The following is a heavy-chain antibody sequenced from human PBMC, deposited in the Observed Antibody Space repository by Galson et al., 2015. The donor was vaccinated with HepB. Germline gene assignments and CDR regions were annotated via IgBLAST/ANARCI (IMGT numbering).Heavy chain of an antibody. CDR1: GFTFSSYS. CDR2: ISSSSSYI. D-gene: IGHD6-13*01. J-gene: IGHJ6*02. Sequence: SLRLSCAASGFTFSSYSMNWVRQAPGKGLEWVSSISSSSSYIYYADSVKGRFTISRDNAKNSLYLQMNSLRAEDTAVYYCAGGGESSWYDYYYYGMDVWGQGTTVTVSS. CDR3: AGGGESSWYDYYYYGMDV. V-gene: IGHV3-21*01.